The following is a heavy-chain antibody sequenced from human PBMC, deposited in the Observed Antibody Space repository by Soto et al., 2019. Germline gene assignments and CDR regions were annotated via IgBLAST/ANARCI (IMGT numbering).Heavy chain of an antibody. CDR3: ARGWEEEDAYYYMDV. J-gene: IGHJ6*03. CDR1: GYTFTSYD. Sequence: QVQLVQSGAEVKKPGASVKVSCKASGYTFTSYDIHWVRQATGQGLEWMGWMNPNSGNTGYAQKFQGRVAMTRNTSISTAYMELSSLRSEDTAVYYCARGWEEEDAYYYMDVWGKGTTVTVSS. D-gene: IGHD1-26*01. CDR2: MNPNSGNT. V-gene: IGHV1-8*01.